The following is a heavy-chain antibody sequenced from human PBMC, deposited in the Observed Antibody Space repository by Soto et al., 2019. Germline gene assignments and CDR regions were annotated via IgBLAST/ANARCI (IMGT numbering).Heavy chain of an antibody. Sequence: PSETLSLTCTVSGGSISSSSYYWGWIRQPPGKGLEWIGSIFYSGTTYYNPSLKSRVTISVDTSKNQFSLKLSSVTAADTAVYYCATSNWFDPWGQGTLVTVSS. V-gene: IGHV4-39*01. CDR1: GGSISSSSYY. J-gene: IGHJ5*02. CDR3: ATSNWFDP. CDR2: IFYSGTT.